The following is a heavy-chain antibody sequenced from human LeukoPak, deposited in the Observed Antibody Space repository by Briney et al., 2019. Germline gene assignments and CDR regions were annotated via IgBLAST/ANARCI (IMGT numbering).Heavy chain of an antibody. D-gene: IGHD3-9*01. CDR2: IYDSGST. CDR3: ARSKDILTGYCFDY. Sequence: SETLSLTCTVSGGSISSYSWSWIRQPPGKGLEWVGYIYDSGSTSYNPSLKSRVTISVDTSKNQFSLKVTSVTAADTAVYYCARSKDILTGYCFDYWGQGTLVTVSS. J-gene: IGHJ4*02. CDR1: GGSISSYS. V-gene: IGHV4-59*01.